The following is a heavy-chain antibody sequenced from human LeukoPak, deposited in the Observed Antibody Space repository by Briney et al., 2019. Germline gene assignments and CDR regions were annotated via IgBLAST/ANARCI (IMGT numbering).Heavy chain of an antibody. CDR1: GFTLSTYW. D-gene: IGHD6-13*01. V-gene: IGHV3-74*01. CDR3: ARGSWSAADTNIDH. CDR2: INIDGGIT. Sequence: PGGSLRLSCAASGFTLSTYWMHWVRQGPGKGLVWVSCINIDGGITTYEDSATGPFTISRENAKNTLYLQMNTLRVEDTAVYYCARGSWSAADTNIDHWGQGTLVTVSS. J-gene: IGHJ4*02.